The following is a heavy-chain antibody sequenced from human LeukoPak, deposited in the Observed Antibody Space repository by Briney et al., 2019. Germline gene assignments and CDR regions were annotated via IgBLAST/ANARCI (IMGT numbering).Heavy chain of an antibody. Sequence: SETLSLTCTVSGGSISSYYGSWIRQPPGKGLEWIGYIYYSGSTNYNPSLKSRVTISVDTSKNQFSLKLSSVTAADTAVYYCARHGVYSSSWYNFDYWGQGTLVTVSS. V-gene: IGHV4-59*08. D-gene: IGHD6-13*01. CDR3: ARHGVYSSSWYNFDY. CDR2: IYYSGST. J-gene: IGHJ4*02. CDR1: GGSISSYY.